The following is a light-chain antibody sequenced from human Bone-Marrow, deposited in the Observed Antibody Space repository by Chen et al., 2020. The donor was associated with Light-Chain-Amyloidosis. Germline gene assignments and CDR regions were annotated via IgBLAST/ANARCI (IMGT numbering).Light chain of an antibody. J-gene: IGLJ3*02. CDR3: GAWDIRLGTVM. CDR2: DNN. CDR1: TSNIGNNF. V-gene: IGLV1-51*01. Sequence: QPALTLSPSVAAAPGQKVTISCSGSTSNIGNNFVSWYQQFPGTAPNLLIYDNNRRPSGIPDRFSGSKSGTSATLGITGLQTGDEADYYCGAWDIRLGTVMFGGGTKLTVL.